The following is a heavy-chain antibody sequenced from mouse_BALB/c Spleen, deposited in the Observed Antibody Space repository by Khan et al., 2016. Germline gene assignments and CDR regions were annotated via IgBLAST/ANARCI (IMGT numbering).Heavy chain of an antibody. D-gene: IGHD2-1*01. J-gene: IGHJ1*01. CDR2: INTYTGEP. Sequence: QIQLVQSGPELKKPGETVKISCKASGYTLANYGVIWVKQAPGKGLKWMVWINTYTGEPIYADDFKGRFAFSLETSAIIFYFEINNLKNEDTASYFCARDFGNYGYFDVWGAGTTVTVSS. V-gene: IGHV9-3-1*01. CDR3: ARDFGNYGYFDV. CDR1: GYTLANYG.